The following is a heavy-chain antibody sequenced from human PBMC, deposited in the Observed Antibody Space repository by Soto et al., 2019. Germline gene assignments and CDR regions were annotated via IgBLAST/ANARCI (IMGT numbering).Heavy chain of an antibody. CDR1: GGSISSSNYY. Sequence: PSETLSLTCTVSGGSISSSNYYWGWIRQPPGKGLEWIGSIYYSGSTYYNPSLKSRVTISVDTSKNQFSLKLSSVTAADTAVYYCARHPRRYSYGYSRLYGMDVWGQGTTVTVSS. CDR2: IYYSGST. D-gene: IGHD5-18*01. CDR3: ARHPRRYSYGYSRLYGMDV. J-gene: IGHJ6*02. V-gene: IGHV4-39*01.